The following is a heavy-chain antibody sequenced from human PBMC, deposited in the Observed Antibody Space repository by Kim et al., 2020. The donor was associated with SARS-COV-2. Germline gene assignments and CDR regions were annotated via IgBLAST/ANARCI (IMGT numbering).Heavy chain of an antibody. J-gene: IGHJ4*02. CDR3: ARAPAVDAQFDY. D-gene: IGHD5-12*01. CDR2: IYDRGST. Sequence: SETLSLTCTVSGGSISSYYWSWIRQPPGKGLEWIGYIYDRGSTNYNPSLKSRVTISVDTSKNQFSLKLSSVTAADTAVYYCARAPAVDAQFDYWGQGTVV. CDR1: GGSISSYY. V-gene: IGHV4-59*12.